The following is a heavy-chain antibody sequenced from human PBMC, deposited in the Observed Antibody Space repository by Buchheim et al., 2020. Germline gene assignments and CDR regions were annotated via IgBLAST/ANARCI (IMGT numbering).Heavy chain of an antibody. V-gene: IGHV3-48*01. CDR3: ARDIVVPHYGMDV. CDR2: ISSSSRTI. J-gene: IGHJ6*02. CDR1: GFTFSRHD. Sequence: EVQVVESGGGLVQPGGSLRLSCAASGFTFSRHDMNWVRQAPGKGLEWVSHISSSSRTIYYADSVKGRFTISRDNAKNSLYLQMYSLRAEDTAVYYCARDIVVPHYGMDVWGQGTT. D-gene: IGHD2-2*01.